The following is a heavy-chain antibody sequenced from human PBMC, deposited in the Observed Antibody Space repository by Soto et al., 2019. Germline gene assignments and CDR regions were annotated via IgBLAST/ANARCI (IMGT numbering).Heavy chain of an antibody. V-gene: IGHV1-2*02. D-gene: IGHD3-9*01. CDR2: ISPKSGGA. J-gene: IGHJ4*02. Sequence: ASVKVSCKASGYTFTDYYMHWVRRAPGQGFEWMGRISPKSGGANYAQKFQGRVTMTWDTSLNTAYMELSSLITEDTAVYYCARPPGYISDWYYFDLWGQGTQVTVSS. CDR3: ARPPGYISDWYYFDL. CDR1: GYTFTDYY.